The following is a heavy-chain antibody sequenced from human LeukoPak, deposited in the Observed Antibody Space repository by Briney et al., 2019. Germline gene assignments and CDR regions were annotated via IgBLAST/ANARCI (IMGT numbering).Heavy chain of an antibody. D-gene: IGHD4-11*01. CDR3: ARDRDDYSNYACDY. V-gene: IGHV3-30*02. CDR2: IRYDGSNK. Sequence: PGGSLRLSCAASGFSFSSYGMHWVRQAPGKGLEWVAFIRYDGSNKYFADSVKGRFTISRDNSRNTLYLQVNSLRVEDTAVYYCARDRDDYSNYACDYWGQGTLVTVSS. J-gene: IGHJ4*02. CDR1: GFSFSSYG.